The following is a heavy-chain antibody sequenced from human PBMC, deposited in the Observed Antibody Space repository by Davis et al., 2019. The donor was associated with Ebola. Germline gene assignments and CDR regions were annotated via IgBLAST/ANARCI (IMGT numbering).Heavy chain of an antibody. CDR3: ARVRTGMRGYFDS. J-gene: IGHJ4*02. D-gene: IGHD1-1*01. CDR1: GFTFRKYG. V-gene: IGHV3-30-3*01. CDR2: ISYDGSNK. Sequence: GESLKISCAASGFTFRKYGIHWVRQTPGKGLEWVAIISYDGSNKYYADSVKGRFIISRDSSKNTLYLQMNSLRAEDTAVYYCARVRTGMRGYFDSWGQGTLVTVSS.